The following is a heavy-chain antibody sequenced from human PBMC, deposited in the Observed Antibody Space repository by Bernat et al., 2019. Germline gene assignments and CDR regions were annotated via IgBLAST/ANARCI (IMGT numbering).Heavy chain of an antibody. CDR3: ARKVSAAMVSFFDY. D-gene: IGHD5-18*01. V-gene: IGHV4-31*03. CDR1: GGSISSGGYY. Sequence: QVQLQESGPGLVKPSQTLSLTCTVPGGSISSGGYYWSWIRQHPGKGLEWIGYIYYSGSTYYNPSLKSRVTISVDTSKNQFSLKLSSVTAADTAVYYCARKVSAAMVSFFDYWGQGTLVTVSS. J-gene: IGHJ4*02. CDR2: IYYSGST.